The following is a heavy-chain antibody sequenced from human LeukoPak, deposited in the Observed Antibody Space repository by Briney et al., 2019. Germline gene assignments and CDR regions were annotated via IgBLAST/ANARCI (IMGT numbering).Heavy chain of an antibody. Sequence: SETLSLTCTVSGGSISSGGYYWSWIRQHPGKGLEWIGYIYYSGSTYYNPSLKSRVTISVDTSKNQFSLKLSSVTAADTAVYYCARDRRGTGWFDPWGQGTLVTVSS. J-gene: IGHJ5*02. CDR2: IYYSGST. CDR1: GGSISSGGYY. D-gene: IGHD2-15*01. V-gene: IGHV4-31*03. CDR3: ARDRRGTGWFDP.